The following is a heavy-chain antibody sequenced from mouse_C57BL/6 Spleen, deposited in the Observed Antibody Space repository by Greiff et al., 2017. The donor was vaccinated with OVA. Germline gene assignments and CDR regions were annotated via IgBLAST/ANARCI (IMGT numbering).Heavy chain of an antibody. CDR1: GYTFTSYW. J-gene: IGHJ2*01. Sequence: VQLQQPGAELVMPGASVKLSCKASGYTFTSYWMHWVKQRPGQGLEWIGEIDPSDSYTNYNQKFKGKSTLTVDKSSSTAYMQLSSLTSEDSAVYYCARVDDYGEYYFDYWGQGTTLTVSS. CDR2: IDPSDSYT. CDR3: ARVDDYGEYYFDY. D-gene: IGHD2-4*01. V-gene: IGHV1-69*01.